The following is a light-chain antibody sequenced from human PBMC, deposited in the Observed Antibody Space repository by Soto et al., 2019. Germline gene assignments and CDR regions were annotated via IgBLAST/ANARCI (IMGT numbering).Light chain of an antibody. V-gene: IGKV1-5*03. Sequence: DIQMTQSPSTLSGSVGDRVTITSRASQTISSCLAWYQQKQGKAPKLLIYKASTLKSGVLSRFSGSGSGTECTLTISRLQPDDFSTDYCQHYNSYSEAFGQGTNVDI. CDR3: QHYNSYSEA. CDR2: KAS. J-gene: IGKJ1*01. CDR1: QTISSC.